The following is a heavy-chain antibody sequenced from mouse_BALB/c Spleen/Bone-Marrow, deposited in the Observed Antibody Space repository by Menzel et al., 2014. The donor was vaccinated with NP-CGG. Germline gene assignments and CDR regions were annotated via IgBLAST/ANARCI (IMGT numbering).Heavy chain of an antibody. V-gene: IGHV7-1*02. J-gene: IGHJ1*01. CDR3: ARDYYGSSYWYFDV. CDR2: SRNKANDYTT. D-gene: IGHD1-1*01. CDR1: GFTFSDFY. Sequence: DVKLVESGGGLVQPGGSLRLSCATSGFTFSDFYMEWVRQPPGKRLEWIAASRNKANDYTTEYSASVKGRFIVSRDTSQSILYLQMNALRAEDTAIYYCARDYYGSSYWYFDVWGAGTTVTASS.